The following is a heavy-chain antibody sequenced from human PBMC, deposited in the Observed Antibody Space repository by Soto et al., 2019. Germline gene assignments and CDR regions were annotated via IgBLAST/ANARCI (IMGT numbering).Heavy chain of an antibody. CDR3: ASGDYGDYV. D-gene: IGHD4-17*01. Sequence: EVQLVESGGGLVQPGGSLRLSCAASGFTFSSYGMNWVRQAPGKGLEWVSYISASSNTMYYADSVKGRFTISRDNAKNSLYLQMNSLRDEDTAVYYRASGDYGDYVWGQGTTVTVSS. V-gene: IGHV3-48*02. CDR2: ISASSNTM. J-gene: IGHJ6*02. CDR1: GFTFSSYG.